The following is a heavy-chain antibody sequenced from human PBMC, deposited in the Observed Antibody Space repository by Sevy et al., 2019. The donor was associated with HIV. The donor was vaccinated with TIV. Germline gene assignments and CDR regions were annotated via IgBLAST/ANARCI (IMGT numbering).Heavy chain of an antibody. Sequence: GGSLRLSCAASGFTFSAYWMSWVRQVPGKGLEWVANIKEDGSEEHYVASVKGRFSISRDNAKKSLFLQMNSLRAEDTAVYFWAGEHITIRANYDYYGMTAWGQGTTATVS. J-gene: IGHJ6*02. CDR1: GFTFSAYW. V-gene: IGHV3-7*01. CDR3: AGEHITIRANYDYYGMTA. D-gene: IGHD3-3*02. CDR2: IKEDGSEE.